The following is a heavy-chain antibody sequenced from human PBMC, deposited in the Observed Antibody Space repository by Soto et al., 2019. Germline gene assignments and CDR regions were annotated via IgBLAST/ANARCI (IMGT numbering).Heavy chain of an antibody. CDR1: GGSISSGGYY. J-gene: IGHJ5*02. CDR3: ARALTTVTLFDP. V-gene: IGHV4-31*03. Sequence: QVQLQESGPGLVKPSQTLSLTCTVSGGSISSGGYYWSWVRQHPGKGLEWIGYIYYSGSTHYNPSLTRRVTISVDTSKNPFSLKLSSVTAADTAVYYCARALTTVTLFDPWGQGTLVTVSS. D-gene: IGHD4-17*01. CDR2: IYYSGST.